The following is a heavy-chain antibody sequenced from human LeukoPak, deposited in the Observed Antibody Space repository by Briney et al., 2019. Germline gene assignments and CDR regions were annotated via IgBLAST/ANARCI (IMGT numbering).Heavy chain of an antibody. CDR2: IYPGDSET. V-gene: IGHV5-51*01. D-gene: IGHD1-1*01. CDR3: ARPTSLAFDY. Sequence: GESLKISSKGSGYSFSTYWIAWVRQMPGKGLEWMGIIYPGDSETRYSPSFQGQVTISADKSISTAYLQWSSLKASDTAMYYCARPTSLAFDYWGQGTQVTVSS. J-gene: IGHJ4*02. CDR1: GYSFSTYW.